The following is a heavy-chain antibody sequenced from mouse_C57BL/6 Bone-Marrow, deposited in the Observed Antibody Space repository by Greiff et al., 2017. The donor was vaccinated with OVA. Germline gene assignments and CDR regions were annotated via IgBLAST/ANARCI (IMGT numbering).Heavy chain of an antibody. J-gene: IGHJ4*01. CDR2: ISSGSSTI. CDR1: GFTFSASG. Sequence: EVHLVASGGGLVKPGGSLQLSCAASGFTFSASGLHWVRQAPAKGLAWVAYISSGSSTIYYADTVKGRFTISRDNAKNTLFLQMTSLRSEDTAMYYCAKSTMVTTGKFFWYAMDYWGQGTSVTVSS. CDR3: AKSTMVTTGKFFWYAMDY. D-gene: IGHD2-2*01. V-gene: IGHV5-17*01.